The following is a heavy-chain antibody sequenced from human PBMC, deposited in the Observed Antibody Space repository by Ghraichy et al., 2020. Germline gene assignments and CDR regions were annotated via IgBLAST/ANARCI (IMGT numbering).Heavy chain of an antibody. CDR3: ARTDSSGWVRGTYYYGMDV. Sequence: ASVKVSCKASGYTFTSYAVHWVRQAPGQSLKWMGWINAGSSDTKYSQKFQGRVTITRDTSASTAYMELSSLRSEDTAVYYCARTDSSGWVRGTYYYGMDVWGQGTTVTVSS. D-gene: IGHD6-19*01. J-gene: IGHJ6*02. CDR2: INAGSSDT. CDR1: GYTFTSYA. V-gene: IGHV1-3*01.